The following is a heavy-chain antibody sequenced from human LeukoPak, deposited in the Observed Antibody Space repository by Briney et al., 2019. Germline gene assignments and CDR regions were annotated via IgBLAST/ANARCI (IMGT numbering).Heavy chain of an antibody. D-gene: IGHD2-21*02. CDR3: ARATVVTATDAFDI. Sequence: PSETLSLTCAVSGGSISSGGYSWSWIRQPPGKGLEWIGYIYHSGSTYYNPSLKSRVTISVDRSKNQFSLKLRSVTAADTAVYYCARATVVTATDAFDIWGQGTMVTVSS. J-gene: IGHJ3*02. CDR2: IYHSGST. CDR1: GGSISSGGYS. V-gene: IGHV4-30-2*01.